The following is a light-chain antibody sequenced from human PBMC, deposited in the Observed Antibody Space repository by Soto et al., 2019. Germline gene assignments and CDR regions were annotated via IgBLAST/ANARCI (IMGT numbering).Light chain of an antibody. J-gene: IGKJ5*01. CDR3: QQRSNWPIT. CDR2: DAS. V-gene: IGKV3-11*01. Sequence: IVLTHAPATLSGSPFERATLACMASQSVSSNLAWYQQKPGQAPRLLIYDASNRATGIPARFSGSGSGTDFPLTISSLEPEDFAVYYCQQRSNWPITFGQGTRLEI. CDR1: QSVSSN.